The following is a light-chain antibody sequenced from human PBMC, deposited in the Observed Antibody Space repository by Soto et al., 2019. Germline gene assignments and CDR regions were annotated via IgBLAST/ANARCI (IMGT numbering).Light chain of an antibody. Sequence: QSALTQPPSVSGAPGQRVTISCTGSSSNIGAGYDVHWYQQLPGTAPKLLIYGNCNRPSGVPDRFSGSKSGTSASLAITGLQAEDEADYYGQSYNSSLSGYVFGTGTKLTVL. V-gene: IGLV1-40*01. J-gene: IGLJ1*01. CDR1: SSNIGAGYD. CDR3: QSYNSSLSGYV. CDR2: GNC.